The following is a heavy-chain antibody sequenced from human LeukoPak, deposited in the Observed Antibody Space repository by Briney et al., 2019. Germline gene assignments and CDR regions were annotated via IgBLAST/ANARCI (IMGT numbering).Heavy chain of an antibody. J-gene: IGHJ4*02. Sequence: ASVKVSCKASGYTFTSYDINWVRQAPGQGLEWMGWMNPIIGNTGYAQKFQGRVTMTRNTSISTAYMELSSLRSEDTAVYYCGRGGSRITIFGVVSVAFDYWGQGTLVTVSS. CDR2: MNPIIGNT. CDR1: GYTFTSYD. CDR3: GRGGSRITIFGVVSVAFDY. V-gene: IGHV1-8*01. D-gene: IGHD3-3*01.